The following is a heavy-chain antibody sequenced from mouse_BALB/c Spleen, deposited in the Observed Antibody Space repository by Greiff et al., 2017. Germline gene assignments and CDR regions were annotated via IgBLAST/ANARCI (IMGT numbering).Heavy chain of an antibody. V-gene: IGHV14-3*02. J-gene: IGHJ4*01. Sequence: VQLQQSGAELVKPGASVKLSCTASGFNIKDTYMHWVKQRPEQGLEWIGRIDPANGNTKYDQKFQGKATITADTSSNTAYLQLSSLTSEDTAVYYCAAYYRYAMDYWGQGTSVTVSS. CDR1: GFNIKDTY. CDR3: AAYYRYAMDY. CDR2: IDPANGNT. D-gene: IGHD2-14*01.